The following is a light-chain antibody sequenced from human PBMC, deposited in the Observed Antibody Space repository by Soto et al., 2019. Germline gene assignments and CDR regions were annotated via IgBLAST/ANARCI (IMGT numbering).Light chain of an antibody. V-gene: IGKV1-9*01. CDR3: QQFNSYPLT. CDR2: GAS. J-gene: IGKJ4*01. CDR1: QGIASS. Sequence: DIHLTQSPSFLSASVGDRVTITCRASQGIASSLAWYQQKAGKAPKLLIYGASTLETGVPSRFSGSGPGTEFTLTISSLQPEDVGIYYCQQFNSYPLTCGGGTKVEIK.